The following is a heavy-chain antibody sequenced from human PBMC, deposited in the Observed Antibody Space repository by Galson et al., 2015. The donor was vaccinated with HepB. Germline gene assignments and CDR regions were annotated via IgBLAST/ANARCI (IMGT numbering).Heavy chain of an antibody. V-gene: IGHV3-21*01. J-gene: IGHJ4*02. Sequence: SLRLSCAASGFTFSSYSMNWVRQAPGKGLEWVSSISSSSSYIYYADSVKGRFTISRDNAKNSLYLQMNSLRAEDTAVYYCARDGRPAAGTGIDYWGQGTLVTVSS. CDR2: ISSSSSYI. CDR1: GFTFSSYS. D-gene: IGHD6-13*01. CDR3: ARDGRPAAGTGIDY.